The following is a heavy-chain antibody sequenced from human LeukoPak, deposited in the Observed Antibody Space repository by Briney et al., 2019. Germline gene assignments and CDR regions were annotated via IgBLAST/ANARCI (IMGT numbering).Heavy chain of an antibody. CDR3: ARTQGLYYMDV. CDR1: GGSISSSSYY. V-gene: IGHV4-39*07. J-gene: IGHJ6*03. CDR2: IYYSGST. Sequence: SETLSLTCTVSGGSISSSSYYWGWIRQPPGKGLEWIGSIYYSGSTYYNPSLKSRVTISVDTSKNQFSLKLSSVTAADTAVYYCARTQGLYYMDVWGKGTTVTVSS.